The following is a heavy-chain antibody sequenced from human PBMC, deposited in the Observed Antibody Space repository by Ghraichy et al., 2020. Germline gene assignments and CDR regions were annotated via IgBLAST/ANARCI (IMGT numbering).Heavy chain of an antibody. Sequence: GGSLRLSCASFGFGKRNYKLNSLRFTPGNGLELQCSISSSDAIYYADSVRGRFTISRDTAENSLYLQMHTLRAEDTAVYYCASSNWNDEAWGQGTRVTVS. J-gene: IGHJ4*02. CDR2: ISSSDAI. CDR1: GFGKRNYK. CDR3: ASSNWNDEA. D-gene: IGHD1-1*01. V-gene: IGHV3-69-1*01.